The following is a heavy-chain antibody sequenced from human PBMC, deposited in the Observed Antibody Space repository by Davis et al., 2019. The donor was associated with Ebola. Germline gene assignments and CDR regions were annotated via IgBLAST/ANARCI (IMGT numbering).Heavy chain of an antibody. CDR1: GYTFTRYC. V-gene: IGHV1-18*01. J-gene: IGHJ6*02. Sequence: AASVKVSCKASGYTFTRYCISWVRQAPGQVLACMGSITAYSGNTNYAQMLQGRVTMTTETSTSTAYMELRSLRPDDTAVYYCARDPPLYYDRSGTRWHYDMDVWGQGTTVTVSS. CDR3: ARDPPLYYDRSGTRWHYDMDV. D-gene: IGHD3-22*01. CDR2: ITAYSGNT.